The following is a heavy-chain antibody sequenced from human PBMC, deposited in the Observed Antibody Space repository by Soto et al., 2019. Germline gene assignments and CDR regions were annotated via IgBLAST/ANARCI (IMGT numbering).Heavy chain of an antibody. CDR1: GYAFTGYY. Sequence: ASVKVSCKXSGYAFTGYYIHWVRQAPGQGLGWMGWINPNSGDTNYAQKFQGRVTMTRDTSFSTAYMELSSLRSDDTAVYYCATRYSYVHFWGQGTLVTVSS. V-gene: IGHV1-2*02. J-gene: IGHJ4*02. CDR3: ATRYSYVHF. CDR2: INPNSGDT. D-gene: IGHD5-18*01.